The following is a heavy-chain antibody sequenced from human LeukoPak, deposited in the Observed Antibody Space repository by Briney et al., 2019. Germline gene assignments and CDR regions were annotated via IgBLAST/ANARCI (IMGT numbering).Heavy chain of an antibody. CDR3: AKGLRNGFLEWLHDY. D-gene: IGHD3-3*01. J-gene: IGHJ4*02. V-gene: IGHV3-30*02. Sequence: PGGSLRLSCAASGFTFSSYGMHWVRQAPGKGLEWVAFIRYDGSNKYYADSVKGRFTIPRDNSKNTLYLQMNSLRAEDTAVYYCAKGLRNGFLEWLHDYWGQGTLVTVSS. CDR1: GFTFSSYG. CDR2: IRYDGSNK.